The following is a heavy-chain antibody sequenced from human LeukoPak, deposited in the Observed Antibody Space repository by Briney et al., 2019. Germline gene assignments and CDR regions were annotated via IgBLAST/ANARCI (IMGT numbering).Heavy chain of an antibody. CDR1: GYTFTSYA. CDR2: INAGNGNT. D-gene: IGHD2-15*01. CDR3: ARANVKVAATVYYYYGMDV. V-gene: IGHV1-3*01. Sequence: GASVKVSCKASGYTFTSYAMHWVRQAPGQRLEWMGWINAGNGNTKYSQKFQGRVTITRDTSASTAYMELSSLRSEDTAVYYCARANVKVAATVYYYYGMDVWGQGTTVTVSS. J-gene: IGHJ6*02.